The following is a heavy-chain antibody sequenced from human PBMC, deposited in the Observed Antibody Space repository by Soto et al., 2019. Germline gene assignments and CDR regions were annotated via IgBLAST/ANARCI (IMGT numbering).Heavy chain of an antibody. D-gene: IGHD2-21*02. Sequence: EVQVLESGGGLVQPGGSLRLSCVASGFRFSGYAMHWVRQAPGKGLEWVSAISDSGDTYYADSVKGRFTISRDNSKNTVALQMSSLRAEDTAIYYCAKGDDFQCDYWGQGTLVTVSS. CDR1: GFRFSGYA. V-gene: IGHV3-23*01. CDR2: ISDSGDT. CDR3: AKGDDFQCDY. J-gene: IGHJ4*02.